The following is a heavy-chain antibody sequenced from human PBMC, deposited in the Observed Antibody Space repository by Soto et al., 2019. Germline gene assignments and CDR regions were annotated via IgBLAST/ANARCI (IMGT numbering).Heavy chain of an antibody. CDR3: AALLGHCSGGTCFFRWFDP. V-gene: IGHV4-39*01. CDR2: ISYSGSP. CDR1: GGSISSESYF. Sequence: QLQLQESGPGLAKPSETLSLTCTVSGGSISSESYFWGWVRQPSGKGLEWVGTISYSGSPFFNPSLKGRATLSVATSKNQVSLRLSAVTAADSAVYFCAALLGHCSGGTCFFRWFDPWGQGSLVTVSS. D-gene: IGHD2-15*01. J-gene: IGHJ5*02.